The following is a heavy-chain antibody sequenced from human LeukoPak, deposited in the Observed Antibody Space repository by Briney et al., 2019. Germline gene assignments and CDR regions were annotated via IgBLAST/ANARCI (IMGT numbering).Heavy chain of an antibody. CDR2: IYYSGST. Sequence: KSSETLSLTCTVSGGSISSSSYYWGWIRQPPGKGLEWIGSIYYSGSTYYNPSLKSRVTISVDTSKNQFSLKLSSVTAADTAVYYCARAKGDYWGQGTLVTVSS. CDR1: GGSISSSSYY. CDR3: ARAKGDY. V-gene: IGHV4-39*07. J-gene: IGHJ4*02.